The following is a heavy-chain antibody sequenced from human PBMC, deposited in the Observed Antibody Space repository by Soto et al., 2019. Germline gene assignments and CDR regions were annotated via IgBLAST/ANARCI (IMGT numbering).Heavy chain of an antibody. CDR3: ARDRDYYDCGGT. J-gene: IGHJ4*02. V-gene: IGHV1-18*04. CDR2: ISASNGNT. D-gene: IGHD3-22*01. CDR1: GYTFSSHG. Sequence: QLVQSGTEVKKPGASVEVSCKASGYTFSSHGISWVRQAPGQGLEWMGWISASNGNTNYARKFQGRVTMTTDRSTSTAYMELRSLRSDDTAMYYCARDRDYYDCGGTWGQGTLATVSS.